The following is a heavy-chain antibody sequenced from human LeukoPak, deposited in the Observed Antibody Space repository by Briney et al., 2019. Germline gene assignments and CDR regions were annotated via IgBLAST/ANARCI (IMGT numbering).Heavy chain of an antibody. CDR2: ISGSGGST. J-gene: IGHJ4*02. Sequence: GGSLRLSCAASGLSFSSYAMSWVRQAPGKGLEWVSAISGSGGSTYYADSVKGRFTISRDNSKNTLYLQMNSLRAEDTAVYYCAKDQQGWPDIFDYWGQGTLVTVSS. CDR1: GLSFSSYA. CDR3: AKDQQGWPDIFDY. V-gene: IGHV3-23*01. D-gene: IGHD3-9*01.